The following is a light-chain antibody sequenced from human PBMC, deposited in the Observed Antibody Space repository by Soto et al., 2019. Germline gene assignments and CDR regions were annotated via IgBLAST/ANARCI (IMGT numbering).Light chain of an antibody. Sequence: EIVLTQSPGTLSLSPGERATLSCRASQSISSSYLAWYQQKPGQAPRLLVYGASSRATGTPDRFSGSGSGTDFTLTISSLEPEDFAVYSCQQYGSSRFTFGPGTKVDIK. CDR3: QQYGSSRFT. V-gene: IGKV3-20*01. J-gene: IGKJ3*01. CDR2: GAS. CDR1: QSISSSY.